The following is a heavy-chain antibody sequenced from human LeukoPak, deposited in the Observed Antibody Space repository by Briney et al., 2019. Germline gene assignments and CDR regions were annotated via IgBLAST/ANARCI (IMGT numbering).Heavy chain of an antibody. CDR2: ISGSGGST. CDR3: AKDSGEDY. D-gene: IGHD4-17*01. V-gene: IGHV3-23*01. J-gene: IGHJ4*02. CDR1: EFTFSNFW. Sequence: GGSLRLSCAASEFTFSNFWMSWVRQAPGKGLEWVSAISGSGGSTYYADSVKGRFTISRDNSKNTLYLQMNSLRAEDTAVYYCAKDSGEDYWGQGTLVTVSS.